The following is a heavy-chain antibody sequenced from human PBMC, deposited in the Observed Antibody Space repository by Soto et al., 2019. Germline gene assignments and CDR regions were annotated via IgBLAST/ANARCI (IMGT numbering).Heavy chain of an antibody. CDR1: GFTFSRYE. Sequence: VGSLRLSCAASGFTFSRYEMNWVRQAPGKGLQWLSYISGNGSTIHYADSVKGRFTISRDNAQKQLHLQMNSLRAEHTAMYYCARDAAGGWWFDPWGQGTLVTASS. V-gene: IGHV3-48*03. D-gene: IGHD6-25*01. J-gene: IGHJ5*02. CDR2: ISGNGSTI. CDR3: ARDAAGGWWFDP.